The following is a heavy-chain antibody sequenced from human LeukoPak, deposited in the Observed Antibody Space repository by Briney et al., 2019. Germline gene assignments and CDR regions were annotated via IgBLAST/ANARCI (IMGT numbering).Heavy chain of an antibody. CDR3: ARHYDVLTGYAIFDY. CDR2: ISAYNGNT. Sequence: GASVNVSCKASGYTFTSYGISWVRQAPGQGLEWMGGISAYNGNTNYAQNLQGRVTMTTDSSTSTAYMELRSLRSDDTAVYYCARHYDVLTGYAIFDYWGQGTLVTVSS. V-gene: IGHV1-18*01. D-gene: IGHD3-9*01. CDR1: GYTFTSYG. J-gene: IGHJ4*02.